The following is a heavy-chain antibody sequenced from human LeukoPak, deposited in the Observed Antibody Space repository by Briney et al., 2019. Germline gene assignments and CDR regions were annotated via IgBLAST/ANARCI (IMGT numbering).Heavy chain of an antibody. CDR1: GGSISSYY. V-gene: IGHV4-59*01. Sequence: SETLSLTCSVPGGSISSYYWTWIRQPPGKGLEWIGYRYYSGSTTYNPSLKSRVTISVDTSKSQFSLTLISVTAADTAIYYCARVRGDFETDWGQGTLVTVPS. J-gene: IGHJ1*01. D-gene: IGHD3-16*01. CDR2: RYYSGST. CDR3: ARVRGDFETD.